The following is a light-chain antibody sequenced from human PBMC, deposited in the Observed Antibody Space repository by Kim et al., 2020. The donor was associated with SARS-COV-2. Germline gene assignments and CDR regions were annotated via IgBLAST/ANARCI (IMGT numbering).Light chain of an antibody. CDR3: QVWDSSSDRV. V-gene: IGLV3-21*04. J-gene: IGLJ3*02. CDR2: YDS. Sequence: VAPGKTARITCCGNNIGSKSVHWYQQKPGQAPVLVIYYDSDRPSGIPERFSGSSSGNTATLTISRVEAGDEADYYCQVWDSSSDRVFGGGTQLTVL. CDR1: NIGSKS.